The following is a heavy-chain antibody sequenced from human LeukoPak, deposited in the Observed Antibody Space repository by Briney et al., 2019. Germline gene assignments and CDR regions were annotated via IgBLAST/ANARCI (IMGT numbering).Heavy chain of an antibody. Sequence: GGSLRLSCAASGFTFSSYWMSWVRQAPGKGLEWVANIKQDGSEKYYVDSVKGRFTISRENAKNSLYPQMNSLRAEDTAVYYCARGHIVVVPAHITYYMDVWGKGTTVTVSS. CDR3: ARGHIVVVPAHITYYMDV. D-gene: IGHD2-2*01. CDR2: IKQDGSEK. V-gene: IGHV3-7*01. CDR1: GFTFSSYW. J-gene: IGHJ6*03.